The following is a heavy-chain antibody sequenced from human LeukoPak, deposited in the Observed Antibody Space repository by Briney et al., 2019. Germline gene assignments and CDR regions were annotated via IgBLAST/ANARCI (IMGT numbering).Heavy chain of an antibody. J-gene: IGHJ6*02. CDR2: IKEDGSEK. CDR3: ARVTTRYYYYGMDV. CDR1: GFTFRSYW. Sequence: GGSLRLSCAASGFTFRSYWMSWVRQAPGKGLEWVANIKEDGSEKYYVDSVKGRFTISRDNAKNSMHLQMNSLRAEDTAVYYCARVTTRYYYYGMDVWGQGTTVTVSS. D-gene: IGHD4-11*01. V-gene: IGHV3-7*01.